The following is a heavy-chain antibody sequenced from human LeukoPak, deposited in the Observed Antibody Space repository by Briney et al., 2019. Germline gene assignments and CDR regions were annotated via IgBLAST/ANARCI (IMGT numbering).Heavy chain of an antibody. J-gene: IGHJ4*02. D-gene: IGHD1-26*01. V-gene: IGHV3-21*01. CDR3: AREPLRIVGATGHFDY. CDR2: ISDSGIYT. Sequence: GGSLRLSCAASAFTFSDYSMNWVRQAPGKGLEWVSSISDSGIYTYYADSVKGRFTISRDNAKNSLYLQMNSLRAEDTAVYYCAREPLRIVGATGHFDYWGQGTLVTVSS. CDR1: AFTFSDYS.